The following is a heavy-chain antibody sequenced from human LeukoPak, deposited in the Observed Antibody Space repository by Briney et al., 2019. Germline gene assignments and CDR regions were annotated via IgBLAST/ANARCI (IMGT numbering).Heavy chain of an antibody. CDR1: GGSISSYY. J-gene: IGHJ1*01. Sequence: SVTLSLTCTVSGGSISSYYWSWIRQPPGKGLEWIGYIYYSGSTNYNPSLKSRVTISVDTSKNQFSLKLSSVTAADTAVYYCARHLRREQWLGPIQHWGQGTLVTVSS. CDR3: ARHLRREQWLGPIQH. V-gene: IGHV4-59*08. CDR2: IYYSGST. D-gene: IGHD6-19*01.